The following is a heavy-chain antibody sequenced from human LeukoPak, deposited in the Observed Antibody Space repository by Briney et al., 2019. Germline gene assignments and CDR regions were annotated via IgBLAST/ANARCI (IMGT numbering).Heavy chain of an antibody. CDR3: ANHLVYCSGGACHPFDP. J-gene: IGHJ5*02. Sequence: PGGSLRLSCAAYGFTFDHYARSWVRPDPGTGLEKVAGVVGTGDTTFYADSVRGRFIISRDNSKNTVYLQMNSLRAEDTAVYYYANHLVYCSGGACHPFDPWGQGTLVTVSS. CDR2: VVGTGDTT. D-gene: IGHD2-15*01. V-gene: IGHV3-23*01. CDR1: GFTFDHYA.